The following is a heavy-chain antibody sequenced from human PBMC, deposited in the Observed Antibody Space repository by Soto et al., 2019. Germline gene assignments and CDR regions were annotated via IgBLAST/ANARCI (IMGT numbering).Heavy chain of an antibody. CDR1: GFXFSSYA. D-gene: IGHD2-21*02. Sequence: XLRLSCASSGFXFSSYAVHWVRHAPGNGLEWVAVISYDGSNKYYADSVKGRFTISRDNSNNTLYLQMNSLRAEDTAVYYCARDIVVVTAFYYYYYYGMDVWGQGTTVTVS. J-gene: IGHJ6*02. CDR3: ARDIVVVTAFYYYYYYGMDV. V-gene: IGHV3-30-3*01. CDR2: ISYDGSNK.